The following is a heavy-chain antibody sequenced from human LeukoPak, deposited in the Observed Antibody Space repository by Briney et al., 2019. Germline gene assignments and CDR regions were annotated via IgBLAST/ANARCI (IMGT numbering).Heavy chain of an antibody. CDR3: ASGGSRYFDWSYFDY. Sequence: SETLSLTCTVSGGSISSSSYYWGWIRQPPGKGLEWIGSIYYSGSTYYNPSLKSRVTISVDTSKNQFSLKLSSVTAADTAVYYCASGGSRYFDWSYFDYWGQGTLVTVSS. V-gene: IGHV4-39*07. J-gene: IGHJ4*02. CDR2: IYYSGST. D-gene: IGHD3-9*01. CDR1: GGSISSSSYY.